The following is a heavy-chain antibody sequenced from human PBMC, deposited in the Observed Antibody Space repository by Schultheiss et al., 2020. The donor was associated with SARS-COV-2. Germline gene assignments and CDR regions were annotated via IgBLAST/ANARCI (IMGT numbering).Heavy chain of an antibody. Sequence: SETLSLTCSVSGGSNSFHYFSWIRQPPGKGLEWIGYIYYSGSTYYNPSLKSRVTISVDTSKNQFSLKLSSVTAADTAVYYCARGRSSNYYDSSGYEYYFDYWGQGTLVTVSS. CDR3: ARGRSSNYYDSSGYEYYFDY. J-gene: IGHJ4*02. CDR2: IYYSGST. CDR1: GGSNSFHY. D-gene: IGHD3-22*01. V-gene: IGHV4-59*11.